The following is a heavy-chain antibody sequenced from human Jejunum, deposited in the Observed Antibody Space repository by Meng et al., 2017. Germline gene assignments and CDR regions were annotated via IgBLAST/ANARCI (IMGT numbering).Heavy chain of an antibody. CDR3: ARALGAYGDSGFAY. J-gene: IGHJ4*02. CDR1: GGSLKDFY. Sequence: QGQRQHGGAGLLKPSETLSLTCAVSGGSLKDFYWNWIRQPPGKGLEWIGEISHSGSTNYNPSLKSRVTISVDRPQNQLSLKLTSVSGTDTAVYFCARALGAYGDSGFAYWGQGALVTVSS. D-gene: IGHD4-17*01. CDR2: ISHSGST. V-gene: IGHV4-34*01.